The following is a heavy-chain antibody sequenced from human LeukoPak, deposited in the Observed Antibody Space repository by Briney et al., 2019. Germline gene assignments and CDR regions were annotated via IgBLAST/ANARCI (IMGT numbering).Heavy chain of an antibody. J-gene: IGHJ4*02. D-gene: IGHD6-13*01. Sequence: GWSLRLSCAAAGFTFSSYVIHLGRQGAGKGLEWVSAIGTAGDTYYPGSVKGRFTISRENAKNSLYLQMNSLRAGDTAVYYCARSIAAAGFDYWGQGTLVTVSS. CDR3: ARSIAAAGFDY. CDR1: GFTFSSYV. V-gene: IGHV3-13*01. CDR2: IGTAGDT.